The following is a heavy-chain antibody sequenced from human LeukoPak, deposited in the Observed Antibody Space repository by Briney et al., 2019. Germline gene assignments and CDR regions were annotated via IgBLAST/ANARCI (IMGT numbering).Heavy chain of an antibody. J-gene: IGHJ5*02. CDR3: ARVTGWRVNWFDP. CDR2: IYYSGST. CDR1: GGSISSSSYY. V-gene: IGHV4-39*07. D-gene: IGHD3-3*01. Sequence: PSETPSLTCTVSGGSISSSSYYWGWIRQPPGKGLEWIGSIYYSGSTYYNPSLKSRVTISVDTSKNQFSLKLSSVTAADTAVYYCARVTGWRVNWFDPWGQGTLVTVSS.